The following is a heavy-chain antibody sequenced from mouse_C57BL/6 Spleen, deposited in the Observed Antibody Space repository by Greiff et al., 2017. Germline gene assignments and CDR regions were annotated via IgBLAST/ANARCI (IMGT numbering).Heavy chain of an antibody. CDR3: ARGYYGNSHWYFDV. CDR2: IYPGSGST. Sequence: QVQLQQPGAELVKPGASVKMSCKASGYTFTSYWITWVKQRPGQGLEWIGDIYPGSGSTNYNEKFKSKATLTVATSSSTAYMQLSSLTSEDSAVYYCARGYYGNSHWYFDVWGTGTTVTVSS. V-gene: IGHV1-55*01. J-gene: IGHJ1*03. CDR1: GYTFTSYW. D-gene: IGHD2-1*01.